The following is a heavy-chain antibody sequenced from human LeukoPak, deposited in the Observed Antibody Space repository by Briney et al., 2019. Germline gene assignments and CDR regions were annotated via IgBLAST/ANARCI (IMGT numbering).Heavy chain of an antibody. CDR1: GFTFSSYA. J-gene: IGHJ4*02. CDR2: ISYDGSNK. Sequence: GRSLRLSCAASGFTFSSYAMHWVRQAPGKGLEWVAVISYDGSNKYYADSVKGRFTISRDNSKNTLFLQMNSLRAEDAAVYYCAKGVEVVVATVGYWGQGTLVTVSS. V-gene: IGHV3-30-3*01. CDR3: AKGVEVVVATVGY. D-gene: IGHD2-15*01.